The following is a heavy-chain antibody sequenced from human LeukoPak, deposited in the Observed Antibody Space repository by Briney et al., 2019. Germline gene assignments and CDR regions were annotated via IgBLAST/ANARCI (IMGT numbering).Heavy chain of an antibody. Sequence: GASVKVSCKASGFVFTGYGFTWVRRAPGQGLEWMGWISANDGKIHYSERHQGRVTMSTDTVTCTVYMELRSLRSDDTAVYYCARELHVERDDYWGQGTLVTVSS. CDR1: GFVFTGYG. D-gene: IGHD1-1*01. V-gene: IGHV1-18*01. CDR2: ISANDGKI. CDR3: ARELHVERDDY. J-gene: IGHJ4*02.